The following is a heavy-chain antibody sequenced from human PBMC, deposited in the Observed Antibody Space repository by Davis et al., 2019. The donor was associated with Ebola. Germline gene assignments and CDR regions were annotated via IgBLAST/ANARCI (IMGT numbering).Heavy chain of an antibody. D-gene: IGHD1-1*01. CDR2: INPSGDST. Sequence: AASVKVSCRASGYTFTSYYMHWVRQAPGQGLEWMGIINPSGDSTSYAQKFQGRVTMTRDTSTSTVYMELSSLRSEDTAVYYCARDLNIAVQPSNFEWGMDVWGKGTTVTVSS. J-gene: IGHJ6*04. CDR1: GYTFTSYY. CDR3: ARDLNIAVQPSNFEWGMDV. V-gene: IGHV1-46*01.